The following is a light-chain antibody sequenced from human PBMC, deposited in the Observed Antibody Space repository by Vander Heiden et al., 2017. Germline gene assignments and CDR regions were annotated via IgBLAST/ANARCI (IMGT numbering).Light chain of an antibody. V-gene: IGLV2-14*03. CDR3: SSYTKSNSVI. CDR2: DVS. J-gene: IGLJ2*01. Sequence: QSALTQPASVSGSPGQSITLSCTGTSSDIGGYNYVSWYQQHPGKAPKLLIYDVSNRPSGVSNRFSGSKSGNTASLTISGLQAEDEADYYCSSYTKSNSVIFGGGTKLTV. CDR1: SSDIGGYNY.